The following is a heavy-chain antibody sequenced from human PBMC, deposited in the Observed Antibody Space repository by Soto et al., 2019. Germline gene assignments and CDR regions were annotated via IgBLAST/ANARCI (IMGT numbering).Heavy chain of an antibody. D-gene: IGHD3-3*01. CDR2: ISGSGGST. CDR3: AKGVYYDFWSGSGENWFDP. Sequence: EVQLLESGGGLVQPGGSLRLSCAASGFTFSSYAMSWVRQAPGKGLEWVSAISGSGGSTYYADSVKGRFTISRDNSENTLYLQMNSLRAEDTAVYYCAKGVYYDFWSGSGENWFDPWGQGTLVTVSS. J-gene: IGHJ5*02. V-gene: IGHV3-23*01. CDR1: GFTFSSYA.